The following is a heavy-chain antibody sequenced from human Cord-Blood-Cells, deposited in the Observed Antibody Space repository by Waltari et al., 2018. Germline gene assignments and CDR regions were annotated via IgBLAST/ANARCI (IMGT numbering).Heavy chain of an antibody. D-gene: IGHD3-3*01. V-gene: IGHV1-2*02. CDR2: INPNGGGT. Sequence: QVQLVQSGAEVKKPGDSVKVSCKASGYTFTGYYMHWVRQAPGQGLEWIVWINPNGGGTNYAQKFQGRVTMTRDTSISTAYRELSRLRSDDTAVYYCARSGFDDFWSGYPPLDYWGQGTLVTVSS. CDR1: GYTFTGYY. CDR3: ARSGFDDFWSGYPPLDY. J-gene: IGHJ4*02.